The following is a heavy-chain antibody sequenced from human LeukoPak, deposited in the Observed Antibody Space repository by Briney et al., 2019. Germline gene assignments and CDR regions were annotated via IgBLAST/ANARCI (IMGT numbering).Heavy chain of an antibody. J-gene: IGHJ6*03. Sequence: PSETLSLTCTVSGGSINSGNYYWSWIRQPAGKGLEWIGRIYTSGSTNYSPSLKSRVIMSVDTSKNQFSLKLSSVTAADTAVYYCARDRVDYYGSGSYYNVYYYYYMDVWGKGTTVTISS. CDR2: IYTSGST. V-gene: IGHV4-61*02. CDR1: GGSINSGNYY. CDR3: ARDRVDYYGSGSYYNVYYYYYMDV. D-gene: IGHD3-10*01.